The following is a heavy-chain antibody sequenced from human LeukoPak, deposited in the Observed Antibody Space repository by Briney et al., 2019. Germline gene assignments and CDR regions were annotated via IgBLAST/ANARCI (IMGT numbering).Heavy chain of an antibody. D-gene: IGHD5-12*01. J-gene: IGHJ4*02. CDR3: ARLRGLYSGYDRAADY. CDR2: FYPGASST. V-gene: IGHV5-51*01. CDR1: GFSFTCYW. Sequence: GESLNIYCQGSGFSFTCYWIGWVRQIPGKGLGWIGIFYPGASSTTYSPSFQDHVTISVDKSIRTAYLQRSSLKASDTVMYYCARLRGLYSGYDRAADYWGQGTLVTVSS.